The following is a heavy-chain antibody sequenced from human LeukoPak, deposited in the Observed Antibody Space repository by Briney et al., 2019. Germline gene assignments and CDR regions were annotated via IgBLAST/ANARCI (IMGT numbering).Heavy chain of an antibody. J-gene: IGHJ4*02. V-gene: IGHV4-39*01. CDR1: GGSISSSSYY. CDR3: AGGWTEGHDY. Sequence: SETLSLTCTVSGGSISSSSYYWGWIRQPPGKGLEWIGSIYYSGSTYYNPSLKSRVTISVDTSKNQFSLKLSSVTAADTAVYYCAGGWTEGHDYWGQGTLVTVSS. CDR2: IYYSGST. D-gene: IGHD1-1*01.